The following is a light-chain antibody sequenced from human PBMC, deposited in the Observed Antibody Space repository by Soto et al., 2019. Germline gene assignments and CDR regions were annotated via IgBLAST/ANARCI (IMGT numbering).Light chain of an antibody. CDR2: AAP. V-gene: IGKV1-39*01. Sequence: DIQMTQSPTSLSASVGDRVTITCRASQSVSSYLNWYQQKPGNAPKLLIYAAPSLQRGVQSRFSGSGSGKDFTLTISRLQPEDFATYYCLQLYNFSWLFAQGTKWIS. CDR3: LQLYNFSWL. J-gene: IGKJ1*01. CDR1: QSVSSY.